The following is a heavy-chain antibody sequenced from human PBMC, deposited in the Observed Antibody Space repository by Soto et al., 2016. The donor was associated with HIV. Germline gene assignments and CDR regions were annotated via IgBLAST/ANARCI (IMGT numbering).Heavy chain of an antibody. CDR2: ISGSGGST. CDR3: AKDGLYSSGWSDY. J-gene: IGHJ4*02. V-gene: IGHV3-23*01. D-gene: IGHD6-19*01. Sequence: EVQLLESGGGLVKSGGSLRLSCAASGFTFSSYAMSWVRQAPGKGLEWVSAISGSGGSTYYADSVKGRFTISRDNSKNTLYLQMNSLRAEDTAVYYCAKDGLYSSGWSDYWGQGTLVTVSS. CDR1: GFTFSSYA.